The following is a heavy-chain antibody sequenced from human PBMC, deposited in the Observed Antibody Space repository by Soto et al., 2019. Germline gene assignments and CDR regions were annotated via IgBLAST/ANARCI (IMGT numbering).Heavy chain of an antibody. Sequence: QVQLQESGPGLVKPSDTLSLTCAVSGYSISSSNWWGWIRQPPGKGLEWIGYIYYSGSTYYNPSLESRVTMSVDTSKNQFSLKLSSVTAVDPAVYYCAKTNLLWFGELVLAWFDPWGQGTLVTVSS. J-gene: IGHJ5*02. V-gene: IGHV4-28*01. CDR2: IYYSGST. D-gene: IGHD3-10*01. CDR1: GYSISSSNW. CDR3: AKTNLLWFGELVLAWFDP.